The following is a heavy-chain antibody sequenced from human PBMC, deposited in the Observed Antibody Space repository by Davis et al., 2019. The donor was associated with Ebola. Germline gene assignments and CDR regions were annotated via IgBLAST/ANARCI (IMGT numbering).Heavy chain of an antibody. Sequence: SETLSLTCAVYGASFSGYYWTWIRQPPGKGLEWIGEINHSGSTNYNPSLKSRVTISVDTSKNQFSLKLSSVTAADTAVYYCARLRAVTSDFDYWGQGTLVTVSS. D-gene: IGHD4-17*01. CDR1: GASFSGYY. CDR3: ARLRAVTSDFDY. V-gene: IGHV4-34*01. CDR2: INHSGST. J-gene: IGHJ4*02.